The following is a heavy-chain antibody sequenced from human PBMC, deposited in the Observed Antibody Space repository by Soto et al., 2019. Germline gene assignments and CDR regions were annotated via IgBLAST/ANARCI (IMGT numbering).Heavy chain of an antibody. D-gene: IGHD6-13*01. CDR3: ARDRIAAAGLTYYYYYYGMDV. Sequence: SETLSLTCTLSGVSISSYYWSWIRQPPGKGLEWIGEINHSGSTNYNPSLKSRVTISVDTSKNQFSLKLSSVTAADTAVYYCARDRIAAAGLTYYYYYYGMDVWGQGTTVTVSS. CDR2: INHSGST. V-gene: IGHV4-34*01. CDR1: GVSISSYY. J-gene: IGHJ6*02.